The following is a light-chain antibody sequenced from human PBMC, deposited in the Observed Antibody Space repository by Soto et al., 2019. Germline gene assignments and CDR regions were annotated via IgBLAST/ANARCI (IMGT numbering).Light chain of an antibody. CDR1: QSVSSSY. CDR3: QQYGSSPLT. CDR2: GAS. J-gene: IGKJ4*01. Sequence: PGSLSLSPGGRPTPPRQASQSVSSSYLAWYQQKPGQAPRLLIYGASSRATGIPDRFSGSGSGTDFTLTISRLEPEDFAVYYCQQYGSSPLTFGGGTKVDIK. V-gene: IGKV3-20*01.